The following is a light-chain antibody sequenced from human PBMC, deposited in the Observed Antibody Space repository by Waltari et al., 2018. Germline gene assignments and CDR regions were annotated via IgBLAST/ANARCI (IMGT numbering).Light chain of an antibody. CDR3: CSYAGSGTYV. V-gene: IGLV2-23*02. CDR2: EVI. Sequence: QSALTQPASVSGTPGQSITIPCTGTHSYVGNYNLVSWYQHHPGEAPKLMICEVIKRPSGVSNRFSGSKSGNTASLTISGLQAEDEADYYCCSYAGSGTYVFGTGTKVTVL. CDR1: HSYVGNYNL. J-gene: IGLJ1*01.